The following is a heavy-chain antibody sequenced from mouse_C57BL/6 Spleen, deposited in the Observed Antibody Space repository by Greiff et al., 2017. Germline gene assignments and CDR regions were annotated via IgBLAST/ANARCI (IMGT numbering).Heavy chain of an antibody. V-gene: IGHV14-1*01. CDR2: IDPEDGAT. Sequence: EVQLQQSGAELVRPGASVKLSCTASGFNIKDYYMHWVKQVPEQALEWIGGIDPEDGATESAPKFQGKATMTADTFSSTAYLQLSSLTSEDTAVYYCTTAQARDYGGQGTTLTVSS. CDR1: GFNIKDYY. CDR3: TTAQARDY. J-gene: IGHJ2*01. D-gene: IGHD3-2*02.